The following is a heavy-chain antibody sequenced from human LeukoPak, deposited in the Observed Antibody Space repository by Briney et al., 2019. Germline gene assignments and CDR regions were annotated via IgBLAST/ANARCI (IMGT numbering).Heavy chain of an antibody. CDR2: MYHSWST. J-gene: IGHJ5*02. Sequence: PSETLSLTCTVSGYSISSGYYWGWIRQPPGKGLECIGTMYHSWSTFYNPSLKSRVTISVDTSKNQFSLKLTSMTAADTAVYYCARAMNRSGDYLGFDPWGLGIVVTVSS. V-gene: IGHV4-38-2*02. CDR3: ARAMNRSGDYLGFDP. CDR1: GYSISSGYY. D-gene: IGHD3-3*01.